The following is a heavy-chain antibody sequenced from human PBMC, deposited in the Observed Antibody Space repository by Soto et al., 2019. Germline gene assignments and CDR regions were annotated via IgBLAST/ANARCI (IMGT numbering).Heavy chain of an antibody. CDR3: XXXXRXQXLXPXMRYFDL. CDR1: GGSIXSXGXX. J-gene: IGHJ2*01. D-gene: IGHD2-2*01. CDR2: IYYSGST. Sequence: QVQLQESGPGLVKPSQTLSLTCTVSGGSIXSXGXXWSWIRQHPGKGLEWIGYIYYSGSTYYNPSLKSRVTISVXXXXXXXXXXLXXXXXXXXXXXXXXXXRXQXLXPXMRYFDLWGRGTLVTVSS. V-gene: IGHV4-31*03.